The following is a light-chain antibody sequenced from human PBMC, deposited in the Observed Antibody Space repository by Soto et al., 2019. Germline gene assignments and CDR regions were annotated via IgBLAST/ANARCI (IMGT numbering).Light chain of an antibody. CDR2: GAS. V-gene: IGKV1-6*01. CDR1: QDIRND. Sequence: IQVAQSPPSLSASVGDTVTITCRASQDIRNDLGWYQQKPGRAPKLLIYGASNLQSGVPSRFSGSVSGTDFTLTISSLQPEDFATYYCLQDYNFPQAFGQGTKVEIK. CDR3: LQDYNFPQA. J-gene: IGKJ1*01.